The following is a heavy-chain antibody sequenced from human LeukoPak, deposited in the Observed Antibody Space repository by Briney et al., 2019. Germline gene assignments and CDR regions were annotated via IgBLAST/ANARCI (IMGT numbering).Heavy chain of an antibody. J-gene: IGHJ4*02. CDR1: GFTFSSYE. CDR3: ARDRPTGASRVFLVQ. V-gene: IGHV3-48*03. Sequence: GSLRLSCAASGFTFSSYEMNWVRQAPGKGLEWVSYISGSGSNIYYADSVRGRFTISRDNAKNSLFLQMNSLRVEDTAVYYCARDRPTGASRVFLVQWGQGTLVTVSS. D-gene: IGHD1-26*01. CDR2: ISGSGSNI.